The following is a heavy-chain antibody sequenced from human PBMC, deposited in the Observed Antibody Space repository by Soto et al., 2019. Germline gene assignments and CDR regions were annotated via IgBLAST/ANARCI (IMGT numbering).Heavy chain of an antibody. CDR3: VKDESINWYSGHFRH. J-gene: IGHJ1*01. CDR1: GFTFDDYA. Sequence: VQLVESGGGLVQPGRSLRLSCAASGFTFDDYAMHWVRQVPGKGLECVSGINWNSGSIGYGDSVKGRFAISRDNAKNSLHLQMNSLSAEDTAFYYCVKDESINWYSGHFRHWGQGTLVTVSS. CDR2: INWNSGSI. V-gene: IGHV3-9*01. D-gene: IGHD6-13*01.